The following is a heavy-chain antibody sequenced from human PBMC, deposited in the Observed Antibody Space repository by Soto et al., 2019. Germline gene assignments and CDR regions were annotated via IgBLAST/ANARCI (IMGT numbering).Heavy chain of an antibody. D-gene: IGHD6-13*01. CDR2: ISYDGSNK. CDR1: GFTFSSYA. Sequence: QAGGSLRLSCAASGFTFSSYAMHWVRQAPGKGLEWVAVISYDGSNKYYADSVKGRFTISRDNSKNTLYLQMNSLRAEDTAVYYCARDGVGSSSWYLRYYFDYWGQGTLVTVS. CDR3: ARDGVGSSSWYLRYYFDY. V-gene: IGHV3-30-3*01. J-gene: IGHJ4*02.